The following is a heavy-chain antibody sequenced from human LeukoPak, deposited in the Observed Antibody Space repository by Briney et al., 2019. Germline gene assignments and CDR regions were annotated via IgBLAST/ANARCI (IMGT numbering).Heavy chain of an antibody. CDR1: GFTFGKYW. V-gene: IGHV3-7*03. Sequence: GGSLRLSCVASGFTFGKYWMSWVRQAPGKGLEWVANIKLDGSEKNYVDSVKGRFTISRDNTKNTLYLQMNSLRAEDTAVFYCARDQYDTWSRRGNFDSWGQGTLVIVSS. CDR2: IKLDGSEK. CDR3: ARDQYDTWSRRGNFDS. J-gene: IGHJ4*02. D-gene: IGHD3-3*01.